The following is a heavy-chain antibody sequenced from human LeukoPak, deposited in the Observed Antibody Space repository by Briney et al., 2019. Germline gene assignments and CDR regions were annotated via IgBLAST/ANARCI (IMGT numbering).Heavy chain of an antibody. CDR3: AKAIVVVPDAIDY. CDR2: ISGDGGST. D-gene: IGHD2-2*01. J-gene: IGHJ4*02. CDR1: GFTFDDYA. Sequence: PGGSLRLSCAASGFTFDDYAMHWVRQAPGKGLEWVSLISGDGGSTYYADSVKGRFTISRDNSKNTLYLQMNSLRAEDTAVHYCAKAIVVVPDAIDYWGQGTLVTVSS. V-gene: IGHV3-43*02.